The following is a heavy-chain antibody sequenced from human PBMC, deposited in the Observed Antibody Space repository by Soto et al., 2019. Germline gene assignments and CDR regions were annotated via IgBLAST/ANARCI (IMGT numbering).Heavy chain of an antibody. CDR2: IYYSGST. CDR3: ARYSPLITIFGVVIGTFDY. J-gene: IGHJ4*02. D-gene: IGHD3-3*01. CDR1: GGSISSYY. V-gene: IGHV4-59*01. Sequence: SATLSLTCTVSGGSISSYYWSWIRQHPGKGLEWVVYIYYSGSTNYNPSLKSRVTISVDTSKNQFSLKLSTVTAADTAVYYCARYSPLITIFGVVIGTFDYGGQGTLVTVSS.